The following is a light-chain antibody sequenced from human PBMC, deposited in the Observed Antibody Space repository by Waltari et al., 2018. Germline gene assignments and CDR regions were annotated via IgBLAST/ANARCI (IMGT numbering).Light chain of an antibody. Sequence: DIVMTQSPDSLAVSLGARATIHCNPSQSVLYSSHNKNYLTWYQQKPGQPPKLLIYWASTRESGVPDRFSGSGSGADFTLTISSLQAEDVAVYYCQQYYSSPYTFGQGTKLEIK. V-gene: IGKV4-1*01. CDR1: QSVLYSSHNKNY. CDR2: WAS. J-gene: IGKJ2*01. CDR3: QQYYSSPYT.